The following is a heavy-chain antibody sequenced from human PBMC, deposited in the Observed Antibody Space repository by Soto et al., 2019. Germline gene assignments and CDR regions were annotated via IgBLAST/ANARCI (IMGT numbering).Heavy chain of an antibody. CDR3: AKDTFGGVSGDY. D-gene: IGHD3-16*01. Sequence: GGSLRLSCAASGFTFSSYGMHWVRQAPGKGLEWVAVISYDGSNKYYADSVKGRFTISRDNSKNTLYLQMNSLRAEDTAVYYCAKDTFGGVSGDYWGQGTLVTVSS. J-gene: IGHJ4*02. V-gene: IGHV3-30*18. CDR2: ISYDGSNK. CDR1: GFTFSSYG.